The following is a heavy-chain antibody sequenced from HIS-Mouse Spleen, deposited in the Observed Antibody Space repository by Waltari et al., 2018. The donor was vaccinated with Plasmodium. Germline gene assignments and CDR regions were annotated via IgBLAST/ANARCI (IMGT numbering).Heavy chain of an antibody. D-gene: IGHD6-13*01. V-gene: IGHV3-74*01. CDR3: ARTIAVVGTGDALDI. Sequence: EVQLVESGGGFVQPGGSLRLSCAASGFTFRSYWMHWVRQAPGKGLVWVSRINSDGSSTRYADSVKGRFTISRDNAKNTLYLQMNSLRAEDTAVYYCARTIAVVGTGDALDIWGQGTMVTVSS. J-gene: IGHJ3*02. CDR1: GFTFRSYW. CDR2: INSDGSST.